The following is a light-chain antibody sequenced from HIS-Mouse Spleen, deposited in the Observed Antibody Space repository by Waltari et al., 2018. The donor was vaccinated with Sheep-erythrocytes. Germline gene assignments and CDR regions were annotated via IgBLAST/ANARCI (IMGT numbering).Light chain of an antibody. CDR2: DVS. V-gene: IGLV2-11*01. CDR3: CSYAGSYNHV. CDR1: SRDVGGYYY. Sequence: QSALTQPRSVSVSPGQSVTISCTGTSRDVGGYYYVSWYQQHPGKAPKLMIYDVSKRPSGVPDRFSGSKSGNTASLTISGLQAEDEADYYCCSYAGSYNHVFATGTKVTVL. J-gene: IGLJ1*01.